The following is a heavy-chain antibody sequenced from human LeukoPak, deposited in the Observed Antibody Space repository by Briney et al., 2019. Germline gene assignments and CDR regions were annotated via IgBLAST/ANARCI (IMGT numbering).Heavy chain of an antibody. CDR2: VFYGGST. J-gene: IGHJ4*02. Sequence: SETLSLTCAVPGYSISSGIYYWGWIRQPPGKGLEWNGSVFYGGSTYYNPSLKSRVTISVDTSKNQFSLQLSFLTAADTAMYYCAAGFDYWGQGTLVTVSS. V-gene: IGHV4-39*01. CDR3: AAGFDY. CDR1: GYSISSGIYY.